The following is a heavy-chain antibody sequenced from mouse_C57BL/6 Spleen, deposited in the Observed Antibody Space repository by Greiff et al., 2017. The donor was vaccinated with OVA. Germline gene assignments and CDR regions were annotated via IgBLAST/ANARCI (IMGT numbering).Heavy chain of an antibody. D-gene: IGHD2-10*02. Sequence: EVQLVESGGDLVKPGGSLKLSCAASGFTFSSYGMSWVRQTPDKRLEWVATISSGGSYTYYPDSVKGRFTISRDNAKNTLYLQMSSLKSEDTAMYYCARHPYGNYLDYWGQGTTLTVS. CDR1: GFTFSSYG. CDR3: ARHPYGNYLDY. CDR2: ISSGGSYT. J-gene: IGHJ2*01. V-gene: IGHV5-6*01.